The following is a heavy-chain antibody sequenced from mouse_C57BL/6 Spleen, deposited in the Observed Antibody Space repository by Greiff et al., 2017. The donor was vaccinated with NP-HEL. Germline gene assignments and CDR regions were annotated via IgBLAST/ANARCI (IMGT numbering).Heavy chain of an antibody. Sequence: EVKLQESGPVLVKPGASVKMSCKASGYTFTDYYMNWVKQSHGKSLEWIGVINPYNGGTSYNQKFKGKATLTVDKSSSTAYMELNSLTSEDSAVYYCARWEYGDYWGQGTTLTVSS. CDR2: INPYNGGT. V-gene: IGHV1-19*01. CDR3: ARWEYGDY. J-gene: IGHJ2*01. D-gene: IGHD2-10*02. CDR1: GYTFTDYY.